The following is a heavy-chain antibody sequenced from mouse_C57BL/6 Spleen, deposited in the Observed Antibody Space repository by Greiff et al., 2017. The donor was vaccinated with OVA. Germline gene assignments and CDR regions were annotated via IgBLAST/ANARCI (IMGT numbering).Heavy chain of an antibody. CDR2: INPSNGGT. CDR3: ARTSTVVYFDY. V-gene: IGHV1-53*01. J-gene: IGHJ2*01. D-gene: IGHD1-1*01. CDR1: GYTFTSYW. Sequence: QVQLQQPGAELVKPGASVKVSCKASGYTFTSYWMHWVKQRPGQGLEWIGNINPSNGGTNYNEKFKSKATLTVDKSSSTAYMQLSSLTSEDSAVYYCARTSTVVYFDYWGQGTTLTVSS.